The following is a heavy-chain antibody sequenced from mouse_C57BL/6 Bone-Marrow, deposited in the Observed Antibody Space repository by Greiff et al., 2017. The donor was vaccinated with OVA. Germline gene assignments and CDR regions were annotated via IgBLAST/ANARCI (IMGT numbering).Heavy chain of an antibody. J-gene: IGHJ2*01. Sequence: VQLQQSGPELVKPGASVKISCKASGYTFTDYYMNWVKQSHGKSLEWIGDTNPNNGGTSYNQKFKGKATLTVDKSSSTAYMELRSLTSEDSAVYYCARYYYGSSYYFDYWGQGTTLTVSS. CDR3: ARYYYGSSYYFDY. D-gene: IGHD1-1*01. V-gene: IGHV1-26*01. CDR2: TNPNNGGT. CDR1: GYTFTDYY.